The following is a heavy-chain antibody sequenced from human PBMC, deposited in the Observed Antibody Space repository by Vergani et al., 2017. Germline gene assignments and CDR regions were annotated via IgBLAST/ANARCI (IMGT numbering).Heavy chain of an antibody. V-gene: IGHV1-69*04. CDR2: IIPILGIA. J-gene: IGHJ3*02. Sequence: QVQLVQSGAEVKKPGASVKVSCKASGYTFTSYGISWVRQAPGQGLEWMGRIIPILGIANYAQKFQGRVTITADKSTSTAYMELSSLRSEDTAVYYCARARSDGYYDSSGYYYDAFDIWGQGTMVTVSS. D-gene: IGHD3-22*01. CDR1: GYTFTSYG. CDR3: ARARSDGYYDSSGYYYDAFDI.